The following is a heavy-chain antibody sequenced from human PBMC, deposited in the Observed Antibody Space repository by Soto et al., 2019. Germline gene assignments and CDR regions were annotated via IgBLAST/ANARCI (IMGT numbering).Heavy chain of an antibody. CDR2: ISAYNGNT. CDR1: GYTFTSYG. Sequence: GASVKGSCKASGYTFTSYGISWVRQAPGQGLEWMGWISAYNGNTNYAQKPKGRVTMTTDPSTSTAYMELRSLRSDDTAVYYCARDTAMVNEVSAYWGQGTLVTVSS. J-gene: IGHJ4*02. D-gene: IGHD5-18*01. CDR3: ARDTAMVNEVSAY. V-gene: IGHV1-18*04.